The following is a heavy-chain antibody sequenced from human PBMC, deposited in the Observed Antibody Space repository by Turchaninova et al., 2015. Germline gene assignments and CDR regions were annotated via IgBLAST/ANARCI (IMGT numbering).Heavy chain of an antibody. CDR3: AVHDRYDK. J-gene: IGHJ4*02. Sequence: VHLVESGGGLVKPGGSLCPSCAASGITFRSGWRNWGRHTPGKGLEWIGRIKSKTDGGATDYAAPVRGRITVSRDDSLNTLFLQMSNLKTEDTGIYYCAVHDRYDKWGQGTLVTVSS. CDR1: GITFRSGW. D-gene: IGHD4-17*01. CDR2: IKSKTDGGAT. V-gene: IGHV3-15*01.